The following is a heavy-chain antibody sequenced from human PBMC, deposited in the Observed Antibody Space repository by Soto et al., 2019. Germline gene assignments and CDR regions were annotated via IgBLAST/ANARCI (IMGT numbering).Heavy chain of an antibody. CDR2: ISHDGSDK. Sequence: QVHLVESGGGVVQPGTSLRLSCAASGFTFNSYAIHWVRQAPGKGLEWVAVISHDGSDKYYGDSVKGRFTISRDNSKNTLYMQMHSLRAEDTALYYGARVSRALRILTPDFDYWGQGTLVTVSS. CDR3: ARVSRALRILTPDFDY. J-gene: IGHJ4*02. D-gene: IGHD3-3*01. V-gene: IGHV3-30-3*01. CDR1: GFTFNSYA.